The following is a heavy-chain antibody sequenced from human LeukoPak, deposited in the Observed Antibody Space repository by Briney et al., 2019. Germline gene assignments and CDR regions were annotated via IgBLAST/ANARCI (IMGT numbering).Heavy chain of an antibody. CDR3: ARDSHYDFWSGFD. J-gene: IGHJ4*02. D-gene: IGHD3-3*01. Sequence: GASVKVSCKASGGTFSSYAISWVRQAPGQGLEWMGGIIPIFGTANYAQKFQGRVTITTDESTSTAYMELSSLRSEDTAVYYCARDSHYDFWSGFDWGQGTLVTVSS. CDR2: IIPIFGTA. V-gene: IGHV1-69*05. CDR1: GGTFSSYA.